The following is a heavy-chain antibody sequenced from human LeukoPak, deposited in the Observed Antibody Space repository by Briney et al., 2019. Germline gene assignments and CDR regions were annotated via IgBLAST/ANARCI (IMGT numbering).Heavy chain of an antibody. CDR1: GFSRGRHD. V-gene: IGHV3-13*01. Sequence: GGSLSLSGTASGFSRGRHDMHWVPKTTVEGLGWVAALASGSQTYYAGSVKGRVTVSREDAKNSVYLQMNSRRAGDTAVYYCVREARAYHYTYFDYWGQGTLVTVS. CDR2: LASGSQT. D-gene: IGHD4-11*01. J-gene: IGHJ4*02. CDR3: VREARAYHYTYFDY.